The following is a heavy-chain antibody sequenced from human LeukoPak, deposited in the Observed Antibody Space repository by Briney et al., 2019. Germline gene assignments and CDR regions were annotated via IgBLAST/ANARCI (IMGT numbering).Heavy chain of an antibody. D-gene: IGHD5-24*01. J-gene: IGHJ3*02. CDR1: GFTFSSYG. CDR3: AKVRVGWDAFDI. V-gene: IGHV3-30*18. Sequence: GGSLRLSCAASGFTFSSYGMHWVRQAPGKGLEWVAVISYDGSNKYYADSVKGRFTISRDNSKNTLYLQMNSLRAEDTAVYYCAKVRVGWDAFDIWGQGTMVTVSS. CDR2: ISYDGSNK.